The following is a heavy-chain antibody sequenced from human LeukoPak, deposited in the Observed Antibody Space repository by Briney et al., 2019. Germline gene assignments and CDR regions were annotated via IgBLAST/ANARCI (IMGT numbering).Heavy chain of an antibody. Sequence: SETLSLTCAVYGGSFSGYYWSWIRQPPGKGLEWIGEINHSGSTNYNPSLKSRVTISVDTSKNQFSLKLTSVTAADTAVYYCAGARSMVRGVSAVPDDGFDIWGQGTMVTVSS. V-gene: IGHV4-34*01. CDR3: AGARSMVRGVSAVPDDGFDI. CDR2: INHSGST. J-gene: IGHJ3*02. CDR1: GGSFSGYY. D-gene: IGHD3-10*01.